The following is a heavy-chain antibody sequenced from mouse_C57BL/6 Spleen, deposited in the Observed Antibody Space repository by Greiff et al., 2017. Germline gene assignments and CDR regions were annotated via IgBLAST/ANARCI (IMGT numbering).Heavy chain of an antibody. CDR3: ARHATSNYGFAY. CDR1: GYTFTSYT. Sequence: QVQLQQSGAELARPGASVKMSCKASGYTFTSYTMHWVKQRPGQGLEWIGYINPSSGYTKYNQKFKDKATLTADKSSSTAYMQLSSLTSEDSAVYYCARHATSNYGFAYWGQGTLVTVSA. CDR2: INPSSGYT. V-gene: IGHV1-4*01. J-gene: IGHJ3*01. D-gene: IGHD1-1*01.